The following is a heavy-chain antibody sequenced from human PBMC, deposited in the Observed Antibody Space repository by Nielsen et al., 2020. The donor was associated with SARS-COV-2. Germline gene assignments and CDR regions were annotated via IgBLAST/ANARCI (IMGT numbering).Heavy chain of an antibody. CDR1: GFTFDDYA. CDR3: AKHLGTYNYNDLNDAFDL. V-gene: IGHV3-9*01. D-gene: IGHD1-20*01. CDR2: IGYESRRI. J-gene: IGHJ3*01. Sequence: SLKISCTASGFTFDDYAMHWVRQVPGKGLEWVAGIGYESRRIEYADSVKGRVTISRDNAKKSLYLQMNSLRLEDTALYYCAKHLGTYNYNDLNDAFDLWGQGTMVTVSS.